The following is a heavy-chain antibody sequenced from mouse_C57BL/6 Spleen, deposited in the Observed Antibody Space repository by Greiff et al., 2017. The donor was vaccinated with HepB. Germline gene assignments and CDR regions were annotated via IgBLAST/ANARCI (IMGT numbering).Heavy chain of an antibody. D-gene: IGHD2-13*01. CDR2: IHPSDSDT. CDR1: GYTFTSYW. Sequence: QVQLQQPGAELVKPGASVKVSRKASGYTFTSYWMHWVKQRPGQGLEWIGRIHPSDSDTNYNQKFKGKATLTVDKSSSTAYMQLSSLTSEDSAVYYCAISTRDYNYYAMDYWGQGTSVTVSS. J-gene: IGHJ4*01. V-gene: IGHV1-74*01. CDR3: AISTRDYNYYAMDY.